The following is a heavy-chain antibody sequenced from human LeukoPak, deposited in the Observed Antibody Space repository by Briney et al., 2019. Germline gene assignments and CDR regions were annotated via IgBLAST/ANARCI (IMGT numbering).Heavy chain of an antibody. CDR2: INYSGST. J-gene: IGHJ6*02. Sequence: SETLSLTCTVSGGSISSYYWSWIRQPPGKGLEWIGSINYSGSTQYNPSLKSRVTLSVDTSKDQFSLKLSSVTAADTAVYYCARHSDGWYWGGSGMDVWGQGTTVIVSS. V-gene: IGHV4-59*05. CDR1: GGSISSYY. CDR3: ARHSDGWYWGGSGMDV. D-gene: IGHD6-19*01.